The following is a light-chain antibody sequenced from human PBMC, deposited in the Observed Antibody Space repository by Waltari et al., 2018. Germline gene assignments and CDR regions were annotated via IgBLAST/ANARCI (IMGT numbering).Light chain of an antibody. V-gene: IGLV2-14*01. CDR1: SSDVGGYNY. CDR2: EVT. J-gene: IGLJ3*02. Sequence: QSALTQPASVSGSPGQSITISCTGTSSDVGGYNYVSWYQQHPGKAPKLMIYEVTNRPSGVSNRFSGSKSGNTAYLAISGLRAEDEADYHCSSYTSSDTWVFGGGTKVTVL. CDR3: SSYTSSDTWV.